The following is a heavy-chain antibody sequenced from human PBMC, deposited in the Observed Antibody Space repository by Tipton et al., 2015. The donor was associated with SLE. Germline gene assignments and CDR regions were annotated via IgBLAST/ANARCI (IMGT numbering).Heavy chain of an antibody. CDR2: ISYDGSNK. V-gene: IGHV3-30*04. Sequence: AVSGFTFSSYAMHWVRQAPGKGLEWVAVISYDGSNKYYADSVKGRFTISRDNSKNTLYLQMNSLRAEDTAVYYCASPDIVVVPAALGWFAPWGQGTLVTVSS. D-gene: IGHD2-2*01. CDR3: ASPDIVVVPAALGWFAP. CDR1: GFTFSSYA. J-gene: IGHJ5*02.